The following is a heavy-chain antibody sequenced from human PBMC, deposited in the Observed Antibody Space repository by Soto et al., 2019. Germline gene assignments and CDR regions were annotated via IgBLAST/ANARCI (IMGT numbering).Heavy chain of an antibody. CDR2: ISAYNGNT. CDR3: ARSGCSGGSCYSYNFDY. Sequence: QVQLVQSGAEVKKPGASVKVSCKASGYTFTSYGISWVRQAPGQGLEWMGWISAYNGNTIYAQKLQDRVTMTTDTSTSTEYIELRSLRSDDTTVYYCARSGCSGGSCYSYNFDYWGQGTLVTVSS. CDR1: GYTFTSYG. D-gene: IGHD2-15*01. J-gene: IGHJ4*02. V-gene: IGHV1-18*01.